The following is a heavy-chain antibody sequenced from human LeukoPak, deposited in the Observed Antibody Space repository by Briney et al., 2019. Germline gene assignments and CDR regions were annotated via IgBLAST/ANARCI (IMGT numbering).Heavy chain of an antibody. CDR2: IGTASDT. V-gene: IGHV3-13*01. J-gene: IGHJ6*03. CDR3: ARGPPRGKYYYMDV. Sequence: GGSLRLSCAASGFTFNNYLMSWVRQAPGQGLEWVSTIGTASDTYYPGSVEGRFTLSRDNAKNSLYLQMNSLTAGDTAVYYCARGPPRGKYYYMDVWGKGTTVTVSS. D-gene: IGHD1-1*01. CDR1: GFTFNNYL.